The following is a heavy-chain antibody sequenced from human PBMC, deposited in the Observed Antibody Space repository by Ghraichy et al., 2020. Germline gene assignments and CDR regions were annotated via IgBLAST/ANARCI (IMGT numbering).Heavy chain of an antibody. J-gene: IGHJ4*02. CDR1: GFTLSSYG. CDR2: ILHDGSKK. D-gene: IGHD4-11*01. V-gene: IGHV3-30*18. CDR3: VKVGDGSNWDQKYFDY. Sequence: GGSLRLSCAASGFTLSSYGMNWVRQAPGKGLVWVAVILHDGSKKDYVDSVKGRFTISRDNSKNTLYLEMNSLRAEDTAVYYCVKVGDGSNWDQKYFDYWGQGTLVTVSS.